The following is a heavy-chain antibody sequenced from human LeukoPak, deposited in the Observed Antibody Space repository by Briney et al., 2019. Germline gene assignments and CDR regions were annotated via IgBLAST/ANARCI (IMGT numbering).Heavy chain of an antibody. CDR3: ARYGYYDSSGYYY. CDR2: IYHSGST. D-gene: IGHD3-22*01. Sequence: SETLSLTCTVSGGSISSSSYYWSWIRQPPGKGLEWIGYIYHSGSTYYNPSLKSRVTISVDRSKNQFSLKLSSVTAADTAVYYCARYGYYDSSGYYYWGQGTLVTVSS. J-gene: IGHJ4*02. CDR1: GGSISSSSYY. V-gene: IGHV4-30-2*01.